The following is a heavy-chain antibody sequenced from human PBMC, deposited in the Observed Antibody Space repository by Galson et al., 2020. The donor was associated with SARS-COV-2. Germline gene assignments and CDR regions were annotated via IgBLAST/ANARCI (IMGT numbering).Heavy chain of an antibody. D-gene: IGHD6-13*01. CDR2: IYYSGST. J-gene: IGHJ6*02. CDR1: GGSISSSSYY. Sequence: SETLSLTCTVSGGSISSSSYYWGWIRQPPGKGLEWIGSIYYSGSTYYNPSLKSRVTISVDTSKNQFSLKLSSVTAADTAVYYCARQLGSSHIGTVSYGMDVWGQGTTVTVSS. CDR3: ARQLGSSHIGTVSYGMDV. V-gene: IGHV4-39*01.